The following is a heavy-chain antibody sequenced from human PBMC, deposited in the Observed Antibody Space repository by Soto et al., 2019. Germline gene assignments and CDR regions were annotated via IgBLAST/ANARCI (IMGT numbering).Heavy chain of an antibody. CDR1: GYLFRNYA. V-gene: IGHV1-18*04. CDR3: ARSSPSLDY. Sequence: GASVKVSCKTSGYLFRNYAISLVRQAPGQGLEWMGWISVSNDNTDSAHALRGRLTVTTDTSTSTAYLELTSLMSNDTAVYYCARSSPSLDYWGQGSVVTVSS. CDR2: ISVSNDNT. J-gene: IGHJ4*02. D-gene: IGHD3-10*01.